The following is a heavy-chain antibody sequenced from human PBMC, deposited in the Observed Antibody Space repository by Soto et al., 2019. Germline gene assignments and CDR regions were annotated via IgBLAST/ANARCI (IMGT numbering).Heavy chain of an antibody. V-gene: IGHV1-8*01. CDR3: ARRAETNGWNGFGADKYYFDF. J-gene: IGHJ4*02. CDR1: GYTFTSYD. CDR2: TNPNTGNS. D-gene: IGHD1-1*01. Sequence: ASVKVSCKASGYTFTSYDIYWVRQATGQGLEWMGWTNPNTGNSGYAQKFQGRVTMTSDTSISTAHMELSSLRSEDTAVYYCARRAETNGWNGFGADKYYFDFWGQGTLVTAPQ.